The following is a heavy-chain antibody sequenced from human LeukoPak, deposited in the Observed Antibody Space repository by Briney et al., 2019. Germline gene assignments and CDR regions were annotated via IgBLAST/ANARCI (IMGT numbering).Heavy chain of an antibody. CDR3: AKGPAMVRGTFDP. D-gene: IGHD3-10*01. CDR2: IKQDGSEK. CDR1: GFTFSNYW. V-gene: IGHV3-7*03. Sequence: PGGSLRLSCAASGFTFSNYWMSWVRQAPGKGLEWVGNIKQDGSEKYYVDSVKGRFTISRDNARNSLYPQMNSLRTEETAVYYCAKGPAMVRGTFDPWGQGTLVTVSS. J-gene: IGHJ5*02.